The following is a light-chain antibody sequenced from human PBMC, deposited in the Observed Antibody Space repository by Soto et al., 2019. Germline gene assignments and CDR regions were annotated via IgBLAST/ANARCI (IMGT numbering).Light chain of an antibody. CDR1: SSDVGSYNL. CDR2: EGS. V-gene: IGLV2-23*01. Sequence: QSALTQPASVSGSPGQSITISCTGTSSDVGSYNLVSWYQQHPGKAPKLMIYEGSKLPSGVSNRFSRSKSVNTASLTISGLQAEDEADYYCCSYAGSSTYVFGTGTKLTVL. J-gene: IGLJ1*01. CDR3: CSYAGSSTYV.